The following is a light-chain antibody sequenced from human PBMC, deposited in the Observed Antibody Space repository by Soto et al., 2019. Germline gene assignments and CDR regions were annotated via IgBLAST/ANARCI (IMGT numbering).Light chain of an antibody. CDR2: GNS. CDR1: RSNIGAGYD. Sequence: QSVLTQPPSVSGAPGQRVTISCTGSRSNIGAGYDVHWYQQLPGTAPKLLIYGNSNRPSGVPVRFSGSKSGTSASLAIAGIKAEEYDDYYGQSYDSSLSGVVFGGGTKLTVL. CDR3: QSYDSSLSGVV. J-gene: IGLJ2*01. V-gene: IGLV1-40*01.